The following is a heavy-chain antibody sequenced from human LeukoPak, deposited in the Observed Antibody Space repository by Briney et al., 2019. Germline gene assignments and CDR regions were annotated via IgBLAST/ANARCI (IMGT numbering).Heavy chain of an antibody. CDR2: INHSGIT. CDR1: DGSFSYYS. J-gene: IGHJ4*02. D-gene: IGHD3-16*02. CDR3: ARGPIKLRLGELSLFDY. V-gene: IGHV4-34*01. Sequence: SETLSLTCAVYDGSFSYYSWSWIRQPPGKGLEWIGEINHSGITNYNPSLKSRVIMSVDTSKTQLSLKLSSVTVADTAVYYCARGPIKLRLGELSLFDYWGQGTLVTVSS.